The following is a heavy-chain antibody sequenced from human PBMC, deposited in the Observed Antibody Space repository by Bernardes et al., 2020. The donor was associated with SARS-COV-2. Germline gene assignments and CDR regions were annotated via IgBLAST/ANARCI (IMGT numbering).Heavy chain of an antibody. Sequence: GESLMISCKGSDYTFTNYWIGWVRQMPGKGLEWMGIIYPGDSDTKYSTSFQGLVTISADKSVNNAYLQWSRLKASDNAIYYCARRRYGDFGVDVWGQGTTVTVSS. V-gene: IGHV5-51*01. CDR3: ARRRYGDFGVDV. J-gene: IGHJ6*02. D-gene: IGHD4-17*01. CDR1: DYTFTNYW. CDR2: IYPGDSDT.